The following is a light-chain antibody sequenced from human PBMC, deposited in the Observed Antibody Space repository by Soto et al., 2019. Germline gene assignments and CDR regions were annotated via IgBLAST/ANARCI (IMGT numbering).Light chain of an antibody. CDR1: QIVNTN. V-gene: IGKV3-15*01. CDR3: QQYNNWPRT. J-gene: IGKJ1*01. Sequence: VMSLSPATLSVSTGERATLSCRASQIVNTNVAWYQQRPGQAPRLLIFAASTRATGVAARFSGSGSGTKFTLTVDSLQSEDFAVYYCQQYNNWPRTFGQGSKVDVK. CDR2: AAS.